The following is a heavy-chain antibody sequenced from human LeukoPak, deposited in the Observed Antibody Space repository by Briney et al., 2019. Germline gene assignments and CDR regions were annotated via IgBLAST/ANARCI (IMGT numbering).Heavy chain of an antibody. J-gene: IGHJ4*02. CDR2: ISDSSSII. CDR3: VRDQFFSFDY. V-gene: IGHV3-48*01. Sequence: GGSLRLSCAASGFTFSTYTMNWVRQAPGKGLEWVSYISDSSSIIYYVDSVEGRFTISRDNAKNSLYLQMNSLRAEDTAVYYCVRDQFFSFDYWGQGTLVTVSS. CDR1: GFTFSTYT. D-gene: IGHD3-3*01.